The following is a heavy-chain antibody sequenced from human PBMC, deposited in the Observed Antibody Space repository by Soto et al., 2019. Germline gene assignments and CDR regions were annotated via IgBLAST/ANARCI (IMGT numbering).Heavy chain of an antibody. CDR2: IYYSGST. Sequence: TVSGGSISSSSYYWGWIRQPPGKGLEWIGSIYYSGSTYYNPSLKSRVTISVDTSKNQFSLKLSSVTAADTAVYYCAMGGYYYYGMDVWGQGTTVTVSS. V-gene: IGHV4-39*01. CDR3: AMGGYYYYGMDV. CDR1: GGSISSSSYY. J-gene: IGHJ6*02.